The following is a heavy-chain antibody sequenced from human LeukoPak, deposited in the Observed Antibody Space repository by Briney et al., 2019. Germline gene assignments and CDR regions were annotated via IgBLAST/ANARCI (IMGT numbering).Heavy chain of an antibody. J-gene: IGHJ6*03. D-gene: IGHD1-7*01. CDR1: GGSFSNYY. CDR2: INDSGRT. CDR3: ARRWNYGRNYYIDV. V-gene: IGHV4-34*01. Sequence: SETLSLTCAVYGGSFSNYYWSWIRQPPGKGLEWIGEINDSGRTNYNPSLMSRVAVSVDTSKSQFSLRLTSVTATDTAVYYCARRWNYGRNYYIDVWGNGATVSVSS.